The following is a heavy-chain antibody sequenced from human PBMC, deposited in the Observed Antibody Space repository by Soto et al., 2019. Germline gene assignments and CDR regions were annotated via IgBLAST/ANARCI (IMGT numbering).Heavy chain of an antibody. Sequence: QVQLVQSGAEVKTPGASVRVSCKASGYTFTGYYIHWVREAPGQGLEWMGWINPQTGGTSYAQKFQGRVTLSRDTSINTAYLELSRLTFDDAAVYFCSRERYQVISDGMDVWGQGTTVIVSS. D-gene: IGHD2-2*01. V-gene: IGHV1-2*02. CDR2: INPQTGGT. CDR3: SRERYQVISDGMDV. J-gene: IGHJ6*02. CDR1: GYTFTGYY.